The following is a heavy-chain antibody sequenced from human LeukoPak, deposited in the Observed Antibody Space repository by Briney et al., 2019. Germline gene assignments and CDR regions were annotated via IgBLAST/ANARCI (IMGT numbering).Heavy chain of an antibody. CDR2: ISSSGSTI. D-gene: IGHD3-10*01. CDR3: ARIGVERATFDP. Sequence: GGSLRLSCAASGFTFSSYEMNWVRQAPWKGLEWVSYISSSGSTIYYADSVKGRFTISRDNAKNSLYLQMNSLRAEDTAVYYCARIGVERATFDPWGQGTLVTVSS. CDR1: GFTFSSYE. V-gene: IGHV3-48*03. J-gene: IGHJ5*02.